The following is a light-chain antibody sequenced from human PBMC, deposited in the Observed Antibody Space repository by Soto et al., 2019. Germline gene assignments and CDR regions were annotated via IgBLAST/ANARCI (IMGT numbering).Light chain of an antibody. V-gene: IGKV1-17*01. CDR3: QQYKSYWT. CDR1: QDIRND. Sequence: IQMTQSPSSLSASVGDRVTITCRASQDIRNDLAWYQQKPGKAPNLLIFAAVNLQSGVPSRFSGSGSGTEFTLTISSLQPDDFATYYCQQYKSYWTFGQGTKVDIK. CDR2: AAV. J-gene: IGKJ1*01.